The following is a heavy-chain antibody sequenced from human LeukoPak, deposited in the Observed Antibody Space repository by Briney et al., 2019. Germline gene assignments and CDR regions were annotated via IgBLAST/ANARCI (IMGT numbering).Heavy chain of an antibody. CDR2: IWYDGSKI. V-gene: IGHV3-33*01. CDR3: ARDTVTTFRFRDYYYYGMDV. Sequence: GGSLRLSCAASGLAFSDYGMHWVRQTPGKGLVWVALIWYDGSKIYYADSVKGRFTISRDNSKNTLYLQMNSLRAEDTAVYYCARDTVTTFRFRDYYYYGMDVWGQGTTVTVSS. D-gene: IGHD4-17*01. CDR1: GLAFSDYG. J-gene: IGHJ6*02.